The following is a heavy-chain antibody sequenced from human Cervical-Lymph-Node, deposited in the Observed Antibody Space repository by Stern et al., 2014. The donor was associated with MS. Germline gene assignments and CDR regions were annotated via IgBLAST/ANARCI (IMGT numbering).Heavy chain of an antibody. CDR3: AKDNPLYSSGWTFDY. CDR1: GFTFSSYG. CDR2: ISYDGSNK. D-gene: IGHD6-19*01. J-gene: IGHJ4*02. Sequence: VQLVESGGGVVQPGRSLRLSCAASGFTFSSYGMHWVRQAPGKGLGWVAVISYDGSNKYYADSVKGRFTISRDNSKNTLYLQMNSLRAEDTAVYYCAKDNPLYSSGWTFDYWGQGTLVTVSS. V-gene: IGHV3-30*18.